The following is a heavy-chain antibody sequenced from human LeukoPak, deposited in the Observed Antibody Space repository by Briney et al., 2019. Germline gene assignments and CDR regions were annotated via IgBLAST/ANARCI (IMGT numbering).Heavy chain of an antibody. J-gene: IGHJ4*02. CDR1: GFTFNTYW. CDR3: SRGRNWDDGDY. Sequence: GGSLRLSCAASGFTFNTYWMYWVRQAPGKGLVWVSHINSDGSIVNYGDSVKGRFTISRDNAKNTLYLQMNSLRADDTALYFCSRGRNWDDGDYWGQGALVTVSS. CDR2: INSDGSIV. V-gene: IGHV3-74*01. D-gene: IGHD1-1*01.